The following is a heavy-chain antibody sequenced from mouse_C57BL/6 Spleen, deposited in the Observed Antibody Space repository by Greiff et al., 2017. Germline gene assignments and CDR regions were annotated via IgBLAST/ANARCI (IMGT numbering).Heavy chain of an antibody. J-gene: IGHJ4*01. CDR3: ASFQFLPQFITTLVAGMDY. Sequence: EVHLVESGGGLVQPGGSLSLSCAASGFTFTDYYMSWVRQPPGKALEWLGFIRNKANGYTTEYSASVKGRFTISRDNSQSILHLQMNALRAEDSATSYCASFQFLPQFITTLVAGMDYWGQGTSVTVSS. CDR2: IRNKANGYTT. CDR1: GFTFTDYY. V-gene: IGHV7-3*01. D-gene: IGHD1-1*01.